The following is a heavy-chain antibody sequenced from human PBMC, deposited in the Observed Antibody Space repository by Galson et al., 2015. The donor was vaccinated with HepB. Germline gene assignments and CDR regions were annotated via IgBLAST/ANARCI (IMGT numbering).Heavy chain of an antibody. J-gene: IGHJ6*02. CDR1: GFTFSSHF. Sequence: SLRLSCAGSGFTFSSHFMNWVRQAPGKGLEWVAYISATSRSIYYAGSVKGRFSISRDNGKNSLYLQMNSLRAEDTAVYYCARVYDGDDAGEDYGMDVWGPGATVTVSS. D-gene: IGHD4-17*01. CDR2: ISATSRSI. CDR3: ARVYDGDDAGEDYGMDV. V-gene: IGHV3-48*01.